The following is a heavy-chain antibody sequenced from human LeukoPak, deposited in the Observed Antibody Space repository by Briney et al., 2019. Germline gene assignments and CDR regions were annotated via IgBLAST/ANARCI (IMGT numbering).Heavy chain of an antibody. J-gene: IGHJ4*02. V-gene: IGHV4-34*01. CDR2: INHSGST. CDR3: ARKGKYSSGWYAYSDPFDY. CDR1: GGSFSGYY. Sequence: SETLSLTCAVYGGSFSGYYWSWIRQPPGKGLEWIGEINHSGSTNYNPSLKSRVTISVDTSKNQFSLKLSSVTAADTAVYYCARKGKYSSGWYAYSDPFDYWGRGTLVTVSS. D-gene: IGHD6-19*01.